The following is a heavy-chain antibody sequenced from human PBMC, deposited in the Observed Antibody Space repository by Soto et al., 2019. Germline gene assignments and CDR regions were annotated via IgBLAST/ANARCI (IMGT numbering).Heavy chain of an antibody. Sequence: QVQLLQSGAEVKKPGSSVRVSCEASGGTFRTYAISWVRQAPGQGLEWMGEIIPIFGTVNYAQRFQGRVTITADASTTTVYVDLRSLRSEDTAVYYCAKGAVAGTPISDYYYGMDVWGQGTTVTVSS. CDR3: AKGAVAGTPISDYYYGMDV. V-gene: IGHV1-69*12. CDR1: GGTFRTYA. CDR2: IIPIFGTV. D-gene: IGHD6-19*01. J-gene: IGHJ6*02.